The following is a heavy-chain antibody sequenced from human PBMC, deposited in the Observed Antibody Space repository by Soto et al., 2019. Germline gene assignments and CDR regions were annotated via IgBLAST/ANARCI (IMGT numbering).Heavy chain of an antibody. V-gene: IGHV3-7*03. CDR3: ARPWDTAMVSTWNY. CDR1: GFTFSSYS. J-gene: IGHJ4*02. CDR2: INNNGGEK. Sequence: GSLRLSCAASGFTFSSYSMSWVRQAPGKGLEWVANINNNGGEKYYVDSVKDRFTISRDNAKNSLYLQMNSLRAEDTAVYYCARPWDTAMVSTWNYWGQGTLVTVSS. D-gene: IGHD5-18*01.